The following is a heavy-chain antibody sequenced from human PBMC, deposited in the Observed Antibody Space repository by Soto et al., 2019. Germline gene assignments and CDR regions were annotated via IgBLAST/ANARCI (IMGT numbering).Heavy chain of an antibody. J-gene: IGHJ6*03. Sequence: GGSLRLSCAASGFTFSSYSMNWVRQAPGKGLEWVSYISSSSSTIYYADSVKGRFTISRDNAKNSLYLQMNSLRAEDTAVYYCARVTLAIMYYYYYYMDVWGKGTTVTVSS. CDR3: ARVTLAIMYYYYYYMDV. CDR2: ISSSSSTI. D-gene: IGHD3-16*01. V-gene: IGHV3-48*01. CDR1: GFTFSSYS.